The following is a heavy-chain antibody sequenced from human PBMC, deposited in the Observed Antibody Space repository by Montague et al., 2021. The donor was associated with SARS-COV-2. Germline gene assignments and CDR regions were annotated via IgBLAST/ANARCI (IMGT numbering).Heavy chain of an antibody. V-gene: IGHV4-59*01. J-gene: IGHJ5*02. CDR1: GGSAY. D-gene: IGHD3-9*01. CDR2: VYYKGGP. CDR3: AGVERYFGPLDP. Sequence: SETLSLTCAVSGGSAYWYWIRRPPGKGLEWIGNVYYKGGPTYSPSLRHRVTISLDSPNQVSLGLYFVSAADSAVYYCAGVERYFGPLDPWGLGITVIVSS.